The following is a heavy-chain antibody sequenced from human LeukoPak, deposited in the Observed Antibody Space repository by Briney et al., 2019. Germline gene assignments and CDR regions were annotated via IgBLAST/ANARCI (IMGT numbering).Heavy chain of an antibody. V-gene: IGHV3-23*01. J-gene: IGHJ4*02. CDR3: AKARDYSNYCFDY. Sequence: GGSLRLSCAASGFTFSSYAMSWVRQAPGKGLEWVSAISGSGGSTYYADSVKGRFTISRDNSKNTLYLQMSSLRVEDTAVYYCAKARDYSNYCFDYWGQGTLVTVSS. D-gene: IGHD4-11*01. CDR1: GFTFSSYA. CDR2: ISGSGGST.